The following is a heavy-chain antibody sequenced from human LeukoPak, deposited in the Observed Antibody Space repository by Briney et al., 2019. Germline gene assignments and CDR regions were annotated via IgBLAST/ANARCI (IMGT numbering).Heavy chain of an antibody. J-gene: IGHJ6*03. V-gene: IGHV1-46*01. D-gene: IGHD1-7*01. CDR2: INPNGPET. CDR3: ARVPPNWNYESYYYYMDV. Sequence: GASVKVSCKASGYTFVSYYINWVRQAPGQGPEWMGIINPNGPETTYSQKFQGRVTMTLDTSTGTFYMELKSLKSDDTAVYYCARVPPNWNYESYYYYMDVWGKGTTVTVSS. CDR1: GYTFVSYY.